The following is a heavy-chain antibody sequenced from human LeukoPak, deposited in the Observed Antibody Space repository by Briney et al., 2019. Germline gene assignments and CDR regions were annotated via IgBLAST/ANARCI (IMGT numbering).Heavy chain of an antibody. D-gene: IGHD3-10*01. CDR1: GGTFSSYA. Sequence: ASVKVSCKASGGTFSSYAISWVRQAPGQGLEWMGGIIPIFGTANYAQKFQGRVTITADESTSTAYMELSSLRSEDTAVYYCAMVTMVRGVPTYYYYYGMDVWGQGTTVTVSS. J-gene: IGHJ6*02. CDR2: IIPIFGTA. CDR3: AMVTMVRGVPTYYYYYGMDV. V-gene: IGHV1-69*13.